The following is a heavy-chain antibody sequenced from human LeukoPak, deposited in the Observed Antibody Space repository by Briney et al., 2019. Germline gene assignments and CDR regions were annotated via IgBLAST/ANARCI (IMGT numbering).Heavy chain of an antibody. CDR3: AHSMRVVTANDAFDI. D-gene: IGHD2-21*02. V-gene: IGHV2-5*02. CDR2: IYWDDDK. Sequence: SGPTLVKPTQTLTLTRTFSGFSLSTSGVGVGWIRQPPGKALEWLALIYWDDDKRYSPSLKSRLTITKDTSKNQVVLTMTNMDPVDTATYYCAHSMRVVTANDAFDIWGQGTMVTVSS. CDR1: GFSLSTSGVG. J-gene: IGHJ3*02.